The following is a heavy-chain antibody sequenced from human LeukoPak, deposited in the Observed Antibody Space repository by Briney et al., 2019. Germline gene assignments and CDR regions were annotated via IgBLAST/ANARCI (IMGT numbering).Heavy chain of an antibody. CDR1: GFSVSSNY. D-gene: IGHD6-19*01. CDR3: AKPHHLSSGGYFDY. Sequence: GGSLRLSCAASGFSVSSNYMSWVRQAPGKGLEWVSVIYSGGGTYYADSVKGRFTISKDNAKNSLYLQMNSLRAEDTAVYYCAKPHHLSSGGYFDYWGQGTLVTVSS. CDR2: IYSGGGT. V-gene: IGHV3-53*01. J-gene: IGHJ4*02.